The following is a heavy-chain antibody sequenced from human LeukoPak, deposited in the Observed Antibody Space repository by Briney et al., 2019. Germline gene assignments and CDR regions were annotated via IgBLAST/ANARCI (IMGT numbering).Heavy chain of an antibody. Sequence: GGSLRLSCAASGFTVSSNYMSWVRQAPGKGLEWVSVIYSGGSTYYADSVKGRFTISRDNSKNTLYLQMNSLRAEDTAVYYCANLRGYCSGGSCLFDPWGQGTLVTVSS. CDR1: GFTVSSNY. CDR2: IYSGGST. D-gene: IGHD2-15*01. J-gene: IGHJ5*02. V-gene: IGHV3-53*01. CDR3: ANLRGYCSGGSCLFDP.